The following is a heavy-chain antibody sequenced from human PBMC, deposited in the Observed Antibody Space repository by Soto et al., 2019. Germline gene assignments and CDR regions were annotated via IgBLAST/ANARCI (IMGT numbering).Heavy chain of an antibody. D-gene: IGHD6-19*01. CDR3: ARLGSRSSGWIGAFDI. V-gene: IGHV4-39*01. Sequence: PSETLSLTCTVCGGSISSSSYYWGWIRQPPGKGLEWIGSIYDSGSTYYNPSLKSRVTISVDTSKNQFSLKLSSVTAADTAVYYCARLGSRSSGWIGAFDIWGQGTMVTVSS. J-gene: IGHJ3*02. CDR1: GGSISSSSYY. CDR2: IYDSGST.